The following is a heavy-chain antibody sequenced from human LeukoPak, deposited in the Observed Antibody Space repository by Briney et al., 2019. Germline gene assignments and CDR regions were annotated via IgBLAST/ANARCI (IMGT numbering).Heavy chain of an antibody. Sequence: TGGSLRLSCEASGFTFITYAMSWVRQAPGKGLQWVSGISGTDSGTYYTDSVKGRFTISRDNSKNTVYLQIDSLRAEGTAVYYCAKCMSGSGVCLNFDSWGQGILVTVSS. CDR1: GFTFITYA. D-gene: IGHD2-21*02. J-gene: IGHJ4*02. CDR3: AKCMSGSGVCLNFDS. V-gene: IGHV3-23*01. CDR2: ISGTDSGT.